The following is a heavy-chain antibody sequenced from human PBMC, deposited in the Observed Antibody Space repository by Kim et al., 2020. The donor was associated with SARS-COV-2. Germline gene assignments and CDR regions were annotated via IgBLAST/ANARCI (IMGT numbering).Heavy chain of an antibody. Sequence: GGSLRLSCAASGFTFSSYAMHWVRQAPGKGLEWVAVISYDGSNKYYADSVKGRFTISRDNSKNTLYLQMNSLRAEDTAVYYCARGSNTVTLDYWGQGTLVTVSS. CDR2: ISYDGSNK. J-gene: IGHJ4*02. D-gene: IGHD4-17*01. CDR3: ARGSNTVTLDY. V-gene: IGHV3-30*04. CDR1: GFTFSSYA.